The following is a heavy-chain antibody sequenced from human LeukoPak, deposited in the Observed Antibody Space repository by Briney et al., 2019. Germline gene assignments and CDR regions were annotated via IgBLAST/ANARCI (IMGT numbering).Heavy chain of an antibody. CDR2: FDPEDGET. CDR3: ATAVDSGSYYHYYYGMDV. CDR1: GYTLTELS. Sequence: ASVKISCKVSGYTLTELSMHWVRQAPGKGLEWKGGFDPEDGETIYAQKFQGRVTMTEDTSTDTAYMELSSLRSEDTAVYYCATAVDSGSYYHYYYGMDVWGQGTTVTVSS. D-gene: IGHD1-26*01. J-gene: IGHJ6*02. V-gene: IGHV1-24*01.